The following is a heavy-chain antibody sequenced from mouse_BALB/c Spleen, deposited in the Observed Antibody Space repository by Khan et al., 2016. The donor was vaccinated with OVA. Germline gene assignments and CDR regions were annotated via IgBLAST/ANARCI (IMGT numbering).Heavy chain of an antibody. Sequence: EVKLVESGGDLVKPGGSLKLSCAASGFTFSSYSMSWVRQTPDKRLEWVATISSDGDYTYYPDSVKGRFTISRDNARNTLYLQMSSLKSEDTAMYYCASHLPGSFAYWGQGTLVTVSA. CDR2: ISSDGDYT. CDR3: ASHLPGSFAY. J-gene: IGHJ3*01. V-gene: IGHV5-6*01. D-gene: IGHD4-1*01. CDR1: GFTFSSYS.